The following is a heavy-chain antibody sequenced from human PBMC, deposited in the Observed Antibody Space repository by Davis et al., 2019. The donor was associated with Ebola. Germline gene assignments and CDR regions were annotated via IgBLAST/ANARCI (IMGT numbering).Heavy chain of an antibody. V-gene: IGHV1-69*04. CDR1: GYTFTSNG. CDR2: IIPILGIA. Sequence: AASVKVSCKASGYTFTSNGISWVRQAPGQGLEWMGRIIPILGIANYAQKFQGRVTITADKSTSTAYMELRSLRSDDTAVYYCARRRDYDAFDIWGQGTMVTVSS. CDR3: ARRRDYDAFDI. J-gene: IGHJ3*02. D-gene: IGHD2-21*01.